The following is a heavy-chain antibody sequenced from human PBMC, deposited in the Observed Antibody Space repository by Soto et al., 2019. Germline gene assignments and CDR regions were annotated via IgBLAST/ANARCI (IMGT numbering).Heavy chain of an antibody. CDR1: GFTFSSYA. J-gene: IGHJ6*03. Sequence: GGSLRLSCAASGFTFSSYAMSWVRQAPGKGLEWVSAISGSGGSTYYADSVKGRFTISRDNSKNTLYLQMNSLRAEDTAVYYCAKDLGIGPYYYYYMDVWGKGTTVTVSS. CDR2: ISGSGGST. V-gene: IGHV3-23*01. CDR3: AKDLGIGPYYYYYMDV. D-gene: IGHD3-16*01.